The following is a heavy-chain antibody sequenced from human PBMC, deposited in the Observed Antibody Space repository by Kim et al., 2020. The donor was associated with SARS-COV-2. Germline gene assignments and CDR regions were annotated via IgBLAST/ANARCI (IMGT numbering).Heavy chain of an antibody. J-gene: IGHJ4*02. Sequence: SETLSLTCAVSGGSISSSNWWSWVRQPPGKGLGWIGVIYHSGSTNYNSSLKSRVTISVDKSKNQFSLKLSSVTAADTAMYYCARDYYDYVWGSYRQYYFDSWGQGALVTVSS. CDR2: IYHSGST. V-gene: IGHV4-4*02. CDR3: ARDYYDYVWGSYRQYYFDS. D-gene: IGHD3-16*02. CDR1: GGSISSSNW.